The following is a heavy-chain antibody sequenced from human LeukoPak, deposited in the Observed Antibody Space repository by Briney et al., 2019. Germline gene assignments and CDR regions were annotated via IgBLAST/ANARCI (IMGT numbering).Heavy chain of an antibody. Sequence: GGSLRLSCAASGFTFSSYSMNWVRQAPGKGLELVSSISSSSSYIYYADSVKGRFTISRDNAKNSLYLQMNSLRAEDTAVYYCARAAVRTNAFDIWGQGTMVTVSS. D-gene: IGHD4/OR15-4a*01. V-gene: IGHV3-21*01. CDR1: GFTFSSYS. CDR3: ARAAVRTNAFDI. CDR2: ISSSSSYI. J-gene: IGHJ3*02.